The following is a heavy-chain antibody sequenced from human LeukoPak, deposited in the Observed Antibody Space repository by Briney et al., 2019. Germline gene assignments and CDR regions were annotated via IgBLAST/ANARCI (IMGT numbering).Heavy chain of an antibody. D-gene: IGHD3-22*01. CDR2: IYYSGST. J-gene: IGHJ4*02. Sequence: PSETLSLTCAVYGGSFSGYYWSWIRQPPGKGLEWIGYIYYSGSTNYNPSLKSRVTISVDTSKNQFSLKLSSVTAADTAVYYCARNYYDSSPPDYWGQGTLVTVSS. CDR1: GGSFSGYY. CDR3: ARNYYDSSPPDY. V-gene: IGHV4-59*01.